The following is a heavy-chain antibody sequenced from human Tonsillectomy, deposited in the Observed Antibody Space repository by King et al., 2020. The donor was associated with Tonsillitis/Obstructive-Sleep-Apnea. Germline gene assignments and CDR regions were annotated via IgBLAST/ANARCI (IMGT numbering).Heavy chain of an antibody. J-gene: IGHJ4*02. D-gene: IGHD6-19*01. CDR2: ISSISSTI. CDR1: GFTFSSYS. V-gene: IGHV3-48*02. Sequence: VQLVESGGGLVQPGGSLRLSCAASGFTFSSYSMNWVRQAPGKGLEWVSYISSISSTIYYADFVKGRLTISRDNAKNSLYLQMNSLRDEDTAVYYCARDMAVAGPAENYWGQGTLVTVSS. CDR3: ARDMAVAGPAENY.